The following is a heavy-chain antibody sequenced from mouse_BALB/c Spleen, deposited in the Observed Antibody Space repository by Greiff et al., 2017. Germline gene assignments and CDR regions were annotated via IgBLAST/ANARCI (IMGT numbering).Heavy chain of an antibody. CDR1: GFNIKDTY. D-gene: IGHD2-4*01. CDR3: ARGSITTTAGYYYAMDY. J-gene: IGHJ4*01. CDR2: IDPANGNT. Sequence: VQLKESGAELVKPGASVKLSCTASGFNIKDTYMHWVKQRPEQGLEWIGRIDPANGNTKYDPKFQGKATITADTSSNTAYLQLSSLTSEDTAVYYCARGSITTTAGYYYAMDYWGQGTSVTVSS. V-gene: IGHV14-3*02.